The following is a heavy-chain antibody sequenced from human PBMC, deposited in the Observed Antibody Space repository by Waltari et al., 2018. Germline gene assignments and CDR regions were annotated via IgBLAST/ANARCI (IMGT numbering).Heavy chain of an antibody. J-gene: IGHJ6*02. D-gene: IGHD3-3*01. Sequence: EVQLVESGGGLVQPGGSLRLSCAASGFTFSSYEMNWVRQAPGKGLEWVSYISSSGSTIYDADSVKGRFTISRDNAKNSLYLQMNSLRAEDTAVYYCARDRIFGVVNYYYYGMDVWGQGTTVTVSS. V-gene: IGHV3-48*03. CDR1: GFTFSSYE. CDR3: ARDRIFGVVNYYYYGMDV. CDR2: ISSSGSTI.